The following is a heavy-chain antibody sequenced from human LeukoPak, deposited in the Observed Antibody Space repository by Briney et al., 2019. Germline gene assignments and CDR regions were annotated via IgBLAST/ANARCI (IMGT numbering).Heavy chain of an antibody. Sequence: PSETLSLTCTVSGGSISSSSYYWGWIRQPPGKGLEWIGSIYYSGSTYYNPSLKSRVTISVDTSKNQSSLKLSSVTAADTAVYYCARRYPGIAVAGSNWFDPWGQGTLVTVSS. D-gene: IGHD6-19*01. CDR2: IYYSGST. V-gene: IGHV4-39*01. CDR3: ARRYPGIAVAGSNWFDP. J-gene: IGHJ5*02. CDR1: GGSISSSSYY.